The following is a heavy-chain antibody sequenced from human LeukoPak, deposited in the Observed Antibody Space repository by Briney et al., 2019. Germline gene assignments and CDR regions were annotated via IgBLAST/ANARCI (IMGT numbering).Heavy chain of an antibody. D-gene: IGHD6-13*01. Sequence: GGSLRLSCAASGFTFSSYSMNWVRQAPGKGLEWVSSISDDSKYIYYADSVKGRFSISRDNAKRSLYLQMNSLRAEDTAVYYCAKDLVGIAAAGNAFDIWGQGTMVTVSS. CDR3: AKDLVGIAAAGNAFDI. CDR2: ISDDSKYI. J-gene: IGHJ3*02. V-gene: IGHV3-21*01. CDR1: GFTFSSYS.